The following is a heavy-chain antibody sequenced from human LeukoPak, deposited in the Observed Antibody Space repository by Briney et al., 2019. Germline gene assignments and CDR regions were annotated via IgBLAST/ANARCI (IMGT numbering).Heavy chain of an antibody. V-gene: IGHV4-39*07. CDR2: IYYSGST. CDR3: ARVGRDGYTGGGTFFDY. J-gene: IGHJ4*02. Sequence: PSETLSLTCTVSGGSISSSSYYWGWIRQPPGKGLEWIGSIYYSGSTYYNPSLKSRVTISVGTSKNQFSLKLSSVTAADTAVYYCARVGRDGYTGGGTFFDYWGQGTLVTVSS. CDR1: GGSISSSSYY. D-gene: IGHD5-24*01.